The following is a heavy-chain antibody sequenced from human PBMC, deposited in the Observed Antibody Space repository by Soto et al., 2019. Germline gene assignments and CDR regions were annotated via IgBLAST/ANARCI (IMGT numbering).Heavy chain of an antibody. CDR2: IIPIFGTA. J-gene: IGHJ6*02. D-gene: IGHD1-26*01. CDR3: ASGIVGATYYYYGMNV. V-gene: IGHV1-69*13. CDR1: GGTFSSYA. Sequence: SVKVSCKASGGTFSSYAISWVRQAPGQGLEWMGGIIPIFGTANYAQKFQGRVTITADESTSTAYMELSSLRSEDTAVYDCASGIVGATYYYYGMNVWGQGTTITVS.